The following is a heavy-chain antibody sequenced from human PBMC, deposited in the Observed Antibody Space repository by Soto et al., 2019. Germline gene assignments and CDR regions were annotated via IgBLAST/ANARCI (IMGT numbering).Heavy chain of an antibody. CDR2: ISGSGGST. Sequence: GGSLRLSCAAPGFTFSSYAMSWVRQAPGKGLEWVSAISGSGGSTYYADSVKGRFTISRDNSKNTLYLQMNSLRAEDTAVYYCAKDPDIVVVVAATANDYWGQGTLVTVSS. J-gene: IGHJ4*02. D-gene: IGHD2-15*01. CDR3: AKDPDIVVVVAATANDY. V-gene: IGHV3-23*01. CDR1: GFTFSSYA.